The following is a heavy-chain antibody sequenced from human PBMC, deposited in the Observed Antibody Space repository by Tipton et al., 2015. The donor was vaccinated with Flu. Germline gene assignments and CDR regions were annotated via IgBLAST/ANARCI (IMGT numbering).Heavy chain of an antibody. J-gene: IGHJ4*02. Sequence: TLSLTCTVSGGSISSYYWSWIRQPPGKGLEWIGYIYYSGSTNYNPSLKSRVTISVDTSKNQFSLKLSSVTAADTAVYYCARVGLVGATDYWGQGTLVTVSS. V-gene: IGHV4-59*01. CDR1: GGSISSYY. CDR3: ARVGLVGATDY. CDR2: IYYSGST. D-gene: IGHD1-26*01.